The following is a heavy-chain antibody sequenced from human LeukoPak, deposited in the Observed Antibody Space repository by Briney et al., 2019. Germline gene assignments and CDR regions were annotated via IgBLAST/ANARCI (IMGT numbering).Heavy chain of an antibody. D-gene: IGHD3-22*01. CDR1: GGSISSSSYY. V-gene: IGHV4-39*01. CDR3: ARHAPSSGYPRYYYYYMDV. CDR2: IYYSGST. J-gene: IGHJ6*03. Sequence: SETLSLTCTVSGGSISSSSYYWGWIRQPPGKGLEWIGSIYYSGSTYYNPSLKSRVTISVDTSKNQFSLKLSSMTAADTAVYYCARHAPSSGYPRYYYYYMDVWGKGTTVTVSS.